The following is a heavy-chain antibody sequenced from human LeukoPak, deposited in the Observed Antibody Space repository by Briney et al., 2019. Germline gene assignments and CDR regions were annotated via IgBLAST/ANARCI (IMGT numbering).Heavy chain of an antibody. Sequence: GSLGLSCAASGFTFSSYAMSWVRQAPGKGLEWVSATSGSGGSTYYADSVKGRFTISRDNSKNTLYLQMNSLRAEDTAVYYCAKGVRYCSGGSCYPPIDYWGQGTLVTVSS. CDR2: TSGSGGST. CDR3: AKGVRYCSGGSCYPPIDY. CDR1: GFTFSSYA. V-gene: IGHV3-23*01. J-gene: IGHJ4*02. D-gene: IGHD2-15*01.